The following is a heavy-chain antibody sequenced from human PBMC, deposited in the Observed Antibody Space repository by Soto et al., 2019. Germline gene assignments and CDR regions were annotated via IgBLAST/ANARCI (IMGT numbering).Heavy chain of an antibody. CDR3: AKGGRTWYGFDS. V-gene: IGHV3-23*01. D-gene: IGHD6-13*01. CDR1: GFTFSSYA. CDR2: IGGSDGRT. J-gene: IGHJ4*02. Sequence: PGGSLRLSCAASGFTFSSYAMNWVRQAPGKGLEWVSTIGGSDGRTNYADSVKGRFTISRDNSKNTLYLQMNSLRAEDTAVFYCAKGGRTWYGFDSWGQGILVTVSS.